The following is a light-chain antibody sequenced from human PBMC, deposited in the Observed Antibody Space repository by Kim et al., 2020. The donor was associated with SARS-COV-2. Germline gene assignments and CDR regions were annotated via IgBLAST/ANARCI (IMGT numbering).Light chain of an antibody. Sequence: SYELTQPPSVSVSPGQTASITCSGDKWGDKYACWYQQKPGQSPVLVIYQDSKQHSGIPERFSGSNSWNTATLTISGTQAMDEADYYCQAWDSSNVVFGGGTQLTVL. CDR2: QDS. CDR1: KWGDKY. CDR3: QAWDSSNVV. J-gene: IGLJ2*01. V-gene: IGLV3-1*01.